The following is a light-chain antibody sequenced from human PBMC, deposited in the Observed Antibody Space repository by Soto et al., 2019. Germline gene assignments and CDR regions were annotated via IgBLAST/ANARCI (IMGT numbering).Light chain of an antibody. CDR3: QNYDSSPIT. Sequence: EIVMTQSPSTLSVCSWERATLSCGASQRVSGTLAWYHQKPGQAPRLLRYGASTRANGIPGRFSGSGFGTEFTLTISSLPYEDFSVFYCQNYDSSPITLGQGTRVEIK. V-gene: IGKV3-15*01. CDR2: GAS. J-gene: IGKJ5*01. CDR1: QRVSGT.